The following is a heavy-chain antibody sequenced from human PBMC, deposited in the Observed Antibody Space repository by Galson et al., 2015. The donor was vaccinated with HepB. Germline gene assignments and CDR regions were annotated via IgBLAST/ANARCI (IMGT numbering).Heavy chain of an antibody. V-gene: IGHV5-10-1*01. D-gene: IGHD3-9*01. J-gene: IGHJ5*02. CDR2: IDPSDSYT. Sequence: QSGAEVKKPGESLRISCKGSGYSFTSYWISWVRQMPGKGLEWMGRIDPSDSYTNYSPSFQGHVTISADKSISTAYLQWSSLKASDTAMYYCARDYDILTGYSGINWFDPWGQGTLVTVSS. CDR3: ARDYDILTGYSGINWFDP. CDR1: GYSFTSYW.